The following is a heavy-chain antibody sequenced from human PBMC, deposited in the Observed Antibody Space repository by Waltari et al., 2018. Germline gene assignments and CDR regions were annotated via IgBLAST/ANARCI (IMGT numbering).Heavy chain of an antibody. CDR2: VDPEDGEA. D-gene: IGHD1-26*01. J-gene: IGHJ3*01. CDR3: ATGLEDSDSASRPFDV. CDR1: AFTTTNYY. V-gene: IGHV1-69-2*01. Sequence: VLLLQSGAAVKKPGTTVKISCKVSAFTTTNYYIPWVQQAPGKGLHWMGLVDPEDGEAIYSENFQGRVTMTADTSTDTVYMQLSSLTSDDTAIYYCATGLEDSDSASRPFDVWGQGTMVTVS.